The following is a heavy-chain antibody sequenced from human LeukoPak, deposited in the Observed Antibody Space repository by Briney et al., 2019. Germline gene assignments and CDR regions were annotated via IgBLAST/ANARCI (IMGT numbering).Heavy chain of an antibody. J-gene: IGHJ5*02. D-gene: IGHD3-10*01. Sequence: PGGSLRLSCAASGFTVSSNYMSWVRQAPGKGLEWVSVIYSGGSTYYADSVKGRFTISRDNSKNTLYLQMNSLRAEDTAVYYCARHFTMVRGVIAHNWFDPWGQGTLVTVSS. CDR2: IYSGGST. V-gene: IGHV3-66*04. CDR3: ARHFTMVRGVIAHNWFDP. CDR1: GFTVSSNY.